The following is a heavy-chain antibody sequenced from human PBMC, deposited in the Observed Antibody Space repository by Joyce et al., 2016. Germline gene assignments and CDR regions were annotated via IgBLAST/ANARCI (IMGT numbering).Heavy chain of an antibody. Sequence: QVQLAESGGGVVQPGRSLKVSCAASGFTFSTYAMHWFRQAPGKGREWMAVISSDGNDDYADSVRGRFIISRDNSNNTLFLQMNSLRLEDTAVYFCASLGASGWYGSDYWAREPWSPSRQ. J-gene: IGHJ4*02. CDR3: ASLGASGWYGSDY. CDR2: ISSDGND. V-gene: IGHV3-30*04. D-gene: IGHD6-19*01. CDR1: GFTFSTYA.